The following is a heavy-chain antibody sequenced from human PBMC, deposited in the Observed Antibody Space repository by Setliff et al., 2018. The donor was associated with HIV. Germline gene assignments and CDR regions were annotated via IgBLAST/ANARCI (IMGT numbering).Heavy chain of an antibody. CDR3: ARQVTMIRGVQNYYMDV. V-gene: IGHV4-39*01. Sequence: SETLSLTCTVSGDSVSSSSYYWGWIRQPPGKGLEWVGTIAYSGSTYYNPSLKSRVTISVDTSKNQFSLKLTTMTAVDTAVYYCARQVTMIRGVQNYYMDVWGKGTTVTVSS. CDR2: IAYSGST. J-gene: IGHJ6*03. D-gene: IGHD3-10*01. CDR1: GDSVSSSSYY.